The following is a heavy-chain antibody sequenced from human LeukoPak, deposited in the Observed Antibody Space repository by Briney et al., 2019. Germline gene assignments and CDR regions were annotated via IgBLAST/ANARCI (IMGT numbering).Heavy chain of an antibody. D-gene: IGHD4-11*01. J-gene: IGHJ4*02. CDR2: IKQDGREK. V-gene: IGHV3-7*01. CDR1: GFTFSRYW. Sequence: GGSLRLSCAASGFTFSRYWMSWVRQAPGKGLEWVANIKQDGREKYYVDSVKGRFTISRDDSQKTVYLEMNSLRPEDTAMYYCARDAQRGFDYSNSLRYWGQGTLVTVSS. CDR3: ARDAQRGFDYSNSLRY.